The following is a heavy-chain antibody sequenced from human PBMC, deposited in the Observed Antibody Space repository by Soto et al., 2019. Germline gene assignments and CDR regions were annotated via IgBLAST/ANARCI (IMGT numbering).Heavy chain of an antibody. CDR3: ARESRCVNGTCGNVFDI. D-gene: IGHD1-1*01. CDR2: IYYSGST. J-gene: IGHJ3*02. Sequence: SETLSLTCTVSGGSISTYYWTWIRQSPEKGLEWLGNIYYSGSTNYSPSLNSRLTISLDTSKNQFSLKLRSVTAADTAVYYCARESRCVNGTCGNVFDIWGRGTKVTVSS. CDR1: GGSISTYY. V-gene: IGHV4-59*12.